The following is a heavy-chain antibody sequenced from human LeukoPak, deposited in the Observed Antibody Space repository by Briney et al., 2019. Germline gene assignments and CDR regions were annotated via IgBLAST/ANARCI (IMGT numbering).Heavy chain of an antibody. CDR3: ARGAGYYSASLGDYYYYMDV. J-gene: IGHJ6*03. CDR2: IIPILGIA. D-gene: IGHD3-3*01. V-gene: IGHV1-69*02. Sequence: SVKVSCKASGGTFSSYTISWVRQAPGQGLEWMGRIIPILGIANYARKFQGRVTITADKSTSTAYMELSSLRSEDTAVYYCARGAGYYSASLGDYYYYMDVWGKGSTVTVSS. CDR1: GGTFSSYT.